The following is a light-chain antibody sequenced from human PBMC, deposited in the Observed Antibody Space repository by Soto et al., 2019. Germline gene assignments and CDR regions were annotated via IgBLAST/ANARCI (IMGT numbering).Light chain of an antibody. CDR2: SAS. V-gene: IGKV1-12*01. Sequence: DIQMTQSPSSVSASVGDRVTITCRASQDINRWLDWHQQKPGKAPNLLIFSASSLQSGVPSRFIGSGSGTDFALTITNLQSDYVTTYYGQKGHSFPLTFGPGTKVDLK. J-gene: IGKJ3*01. CDR1: QDINRW. CDR3: QKGHSFPLT.